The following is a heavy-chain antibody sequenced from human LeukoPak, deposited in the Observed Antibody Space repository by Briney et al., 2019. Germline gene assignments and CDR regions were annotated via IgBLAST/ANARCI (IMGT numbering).Heavy chain of an antibody. Sequence: SETLSLTCPVCGGSFSRYYWSGIRQPPGKGLEWIGEINHSGSTNYNPSLKSRVTISVDTSKNQFSLKLSSVTAADTAVYYCARVCPISARRGGLDYWGQGTLVTVSS. V-gene: IGHV4-34*01. CDR3: ARVCPISARRGGLDY. CDR2: INHSGST. CDR1: GGSFSRYY. J-gene: IGHJ4*02. D-gene: IGHD6-6*01.